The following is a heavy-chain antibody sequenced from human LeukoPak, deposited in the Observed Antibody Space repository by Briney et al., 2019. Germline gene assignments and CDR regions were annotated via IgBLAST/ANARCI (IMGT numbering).Heavy chain of an antibody. D-gene: IGHD6-19*01. Sequence: SQTLSLTSALAGYSMSSGYYWGCIRQPPGKGQERCGSIYHRGSTYHNPSLKSRVSISVDTSKNQCYLKRSSVTAADTAVYYCARHVGKIAVAVPYNWFDPWGRGTLVTVSS. CDR2: IYHRGST. V-gene: IGHV4-38-2*01. CDR1: GYSMSSGYY. J-gene: IGHJ5*02. CDR3: ARHVGKIAVAVPYNWFDP.